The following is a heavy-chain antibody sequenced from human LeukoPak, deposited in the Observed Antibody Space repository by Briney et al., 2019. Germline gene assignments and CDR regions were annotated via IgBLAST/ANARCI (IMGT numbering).Heavy chain of an antibody. V-gene: IGHV4-4*07. D-gene: IGHD2-15*01. CDR3: AREGYCSGGSCYSAFDY. J-gene: IGHJ4*02. CDR1: GGSISSYY. Sequence: SETLSLTCTVSGGSISSYYWSWIRQPAGKGLEWIGRIYTSGSTNYNPSLKSRVTMSVDTSKNQFSLKLSSVTAADTAVYYCAREGYCSGGSCYSAFDYWGQGALVTVSS. CDR2: IYTSGST.